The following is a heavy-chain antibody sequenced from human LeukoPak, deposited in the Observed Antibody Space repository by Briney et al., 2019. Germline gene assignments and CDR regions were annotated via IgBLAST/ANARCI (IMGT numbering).Heavy chain of an antibody. CDR1: GFTSDDYP. D-gene: IGHD5-12*01. CDR2: ISWNSGSI. V-gene: IGHV3-9*02. Sequence: PRGSLRLSCAASGFTSDDYPVHWGRPAPGRGLEWVSGISWNSGSIGDADSVKGRFTISRDNAKNSLYLQMNSLRAEDTALYYCAKGIMATVGAFDYWGQGTLVTVSS. J-gene: IGHJ4*02. CDR3: AKGIMATVGAFDY.